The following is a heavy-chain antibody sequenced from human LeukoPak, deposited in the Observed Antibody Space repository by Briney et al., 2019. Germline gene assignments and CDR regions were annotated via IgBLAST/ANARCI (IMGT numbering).Heavy chain of an antibody. CDR2: IYYSGST. Sequence: PSQTLSLTCTVSGGSISSGDYYWSWIRQPPGKGLEWIGYIYYSGSTYYNPSLKSRVTISVDTSKNQFSLKLSSVTAADTAVYYCARDRCSYSSSWSTPEFDYWGQGTLVTVSS. D-gene: IGHD6-13*01. J-gene: IGHJ4*02. CDR1: GGSISSGDYY. CDR3: ARDRCSYSSSWSTPEFDY. V-gene: IGHV4-30-4*01.